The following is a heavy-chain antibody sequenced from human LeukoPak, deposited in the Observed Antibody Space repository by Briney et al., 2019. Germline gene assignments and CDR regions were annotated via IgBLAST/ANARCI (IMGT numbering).Heavy chain of an antibody. CDR1: GFTFSTYS. CDR3: ARDLSSRGYTYGTPAFTFDI. V-gene: IGHV3-48*01. CDR2: ISSDSSTI. D-gene: IGHD5-18*01. J-gene: IGHJ3*02. Sequence: GGSLRLSCAASGFTFSTYSINWVRQAPGKGLGWVSYISSDSSTIYYADSLKGRFTISRDNAKNSLSLLMNSLRAEDTAVYYCARDLSSRGYTYGTPAFTFDIWGQGTMVTVSS.